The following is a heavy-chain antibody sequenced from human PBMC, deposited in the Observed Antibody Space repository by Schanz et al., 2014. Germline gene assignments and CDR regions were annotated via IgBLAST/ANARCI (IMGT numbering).Heavy chain of an antibody. CDR2: IVPIAGIT. Sequence: QVHLVQSGAEVKKPGSSVKVSCKASGGTFSSDTFSWVRQAPGQGLEWMGRIVPIAGITNYAQRFQGRVTITADKSSDTAYMELSSLRSEDTAVYYCAREVGLYDRGWFDPCRQGTLVTVSS. V-gene: IGHV1-69*08. CDR1: GGTFSSDT. D-gene: IGHD3-22*01. CDR3: AREVGLYDRGWFDP. J-gene: IGHJ5*02.